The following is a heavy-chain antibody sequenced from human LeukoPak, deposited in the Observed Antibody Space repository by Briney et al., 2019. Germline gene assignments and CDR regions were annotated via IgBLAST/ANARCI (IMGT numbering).Heavy chain of an antibody. D-gene: IGHD3-10*01. Sequence: SETLSLTCTVSGGSISSYYWSWIRQPPGKGLEWIGYIYYSGSTNYNPSLKSRVTISVDTSKNQFSPKLSSVTAADTAVYYCANMDYGSGSYYFDYWGQGTLVTVSS. J-gene: IGHJ4*02. CDR3: ANMDYGSGSYYFDY. V-gene: IGHV4-59*01. CDR2: IYYSGST. CDR1: GGSISSYY.